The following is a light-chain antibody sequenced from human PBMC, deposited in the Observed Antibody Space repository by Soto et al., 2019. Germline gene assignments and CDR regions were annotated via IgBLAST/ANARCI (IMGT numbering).Light chain of an antibody. V-gene: IGKV3-20*01. CDR1: QTITNFY. CDR3: QQYGSSPRT. CDR2: GAS. Sequence: EIVLTQSPGTLSLSPGERATLSCRASQTITNFYLAWYQQKLGQAPRLLIYGASNRATGIPGRFSGSGSGTDFTLTISRLEPEDFAVYYCQQYGSSPRTFGGGTKVDIK. J-gene: IGKJ4*01.